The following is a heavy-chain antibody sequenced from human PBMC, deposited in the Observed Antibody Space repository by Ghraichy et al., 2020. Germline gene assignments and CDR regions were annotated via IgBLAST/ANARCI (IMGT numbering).Heavy chain of an antibody. CDR1: GFTFSSYA. D-gene: IGHD2-2*01. V-gene: IGHV3-23*01. CDR2: ISGSGGST. Sequence: GGSLRLSCAASGFTFSSYAMSWVRQAPGKGLEWVSAISGSGGSTYYADSVEGRFTISRDNSNKTLYLQMNSLRAEDTAVYYCAGVYCSSTSCAWHYYYGMDVWGQGTTVTVSS. J-gene: IGHJ6*02. CDR3: AGVYCSSTSCAWHYYYGMDV.